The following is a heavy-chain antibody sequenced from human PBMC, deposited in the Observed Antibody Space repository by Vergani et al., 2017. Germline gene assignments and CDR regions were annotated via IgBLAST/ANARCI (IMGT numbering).Heavy chain of an antibody. Sequence: QMQLQESGPGLVKASETLSLTCTVSGDSIISRSYYWGWIRQPPGKGLEWIGSIYNSGNGDSSSSLKSRVTISAGTSKNQFSLRLTSVTAADTAVYYCASVKYYSDSTSHFRGRYFDVWGRGTLVTVPS. CDR1: GDSIISRSYY. D-gene: IGHD3-16*01. CDR3: ASVKYYSDSTSHFRGRYFDV. V-gene: IGHV4-39*01. J-gene: IGHJ2*01. CDR2: IYNSGNG.